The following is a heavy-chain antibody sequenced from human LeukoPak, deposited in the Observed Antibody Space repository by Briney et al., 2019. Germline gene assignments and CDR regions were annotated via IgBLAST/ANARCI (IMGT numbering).Heavy chain of an antibody. CDR2: IYYSGST. V-gene: IGHV4-59*08. Sequence: SETLSLTCTVSGGSISSYYWSWIRQPPGKGLEWIGYIYYSGSTNYNPSLKSRVTISVDTSKNQFSLKLSSVTAADTAVYYCARHERDGYADWGQGTLVTVSS. D-gene: IGHD5-24*01. CDR3: ARHERDGYAD. J-gene: IGHJ4*02. CDR1: GGSISSYY.